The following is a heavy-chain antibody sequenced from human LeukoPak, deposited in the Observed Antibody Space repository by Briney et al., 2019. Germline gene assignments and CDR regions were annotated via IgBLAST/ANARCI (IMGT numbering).Heavy chain of an antibody. V-gene: IGHV3-21*01. CDR1: GFTFSSYS. CDR2: ISSSSSHI. D-gene: IGHD3-3*01. CDR3: ARDGGDYYGMDV. J-gene: IGHJ6*02. Sequence: PGGSLRLSCAASGFTFSSYSMNWVRQAPGKGLEWVSSISSSSSHIYYADSVKGRFTISRDNAKNSLYLQMNSLRAEDTAVYYCARDGGDYYGMDVWGQGTTVTVSS.